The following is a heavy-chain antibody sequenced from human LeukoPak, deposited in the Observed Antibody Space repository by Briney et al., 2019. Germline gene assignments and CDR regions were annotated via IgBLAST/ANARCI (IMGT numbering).Heavy chain of an antibody. Sequence: PGGSLRLSCAASGFTFSSYSMNWVRQAPGKGLEWVSYISSSSSTIYYADSVKGRFTISRDNAKNSLYLQMNSLRAEDTAVYYCAIQRWPQYFQHWGQGTLVTVSS. CDR1: GFTFSSYS. V-gene: IGHV3-48*04. D-gene: IGHD5-24*01. J-gene: IGHJ1*01. CDR2: ISSSSSTI. CDR3: AIQRWPQYFQH.